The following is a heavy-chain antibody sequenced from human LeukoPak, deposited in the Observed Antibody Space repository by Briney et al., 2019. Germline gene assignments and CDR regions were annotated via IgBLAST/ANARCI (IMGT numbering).Heavy chain of an antibody. CDR2: IYYSGST. J-gene: IGHJ4*02. V-gene: IGHV4-31*03. CDR3: ARAILIYDSSGYYSLFFDY. CDR1: GGSLSSGGYY. D-gene: IGHD3-22*01. Sequence: SQTLSLTCTVSGGSLSSGGYYWSWLRQHLGTGLEWIGYIYYSGSTYYNPSLKSRVTISVDTSKNQFSLKLSSVTAADTAVYYCARAILIYDSSGYYSLFFDYWGQGTLVTVSS.